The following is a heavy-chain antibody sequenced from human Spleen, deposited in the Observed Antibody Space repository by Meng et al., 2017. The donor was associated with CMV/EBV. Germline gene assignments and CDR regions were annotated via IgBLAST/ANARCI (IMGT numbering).Heavy chain of an antibody. J-gene: IGHJ4*02. CDR1: GFTFSDFY. V-gene: IGHV3-11*01. CDR2: ITGDSNTI. CDR3: ARELDY. Sequence: LKISCAASGFTFSDFYMSWIRQAPGKGLEFISFITGDSNTIYYADSVKGRFTISRDNAKNSLYLQMDSLRAEDTAVYYCARELDYWGQGTLVTVSS.